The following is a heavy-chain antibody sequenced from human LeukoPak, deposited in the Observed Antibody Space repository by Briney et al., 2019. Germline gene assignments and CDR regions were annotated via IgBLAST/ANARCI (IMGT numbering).Heavy chain of an antibody. Sequence: GGSLRLSCAASGFTFSNYAMHWVRQAPGKGLEWVAVISYDGSKKYYADSVKGRLTISRDESKSTLYLQMNSLRAEDTAVYYCARFVPERRYFDWLLLGGSVGYFDYWGQGTLVTVSS. D-gene: IGHD3-9*01. CDR3: ARFVPERRYFDWLLLGGSVGYFDY. V-gene: IGHV3-30-3*01. CDR2: ISYDGSKK. J-gene: IGHJ4*02. CDR1: GFTFSNYA.